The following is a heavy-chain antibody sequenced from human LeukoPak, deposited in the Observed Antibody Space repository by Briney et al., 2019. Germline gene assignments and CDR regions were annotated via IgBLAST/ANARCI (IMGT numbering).Heavy chain of an antibody. Sequence: SETLSLTCTVSGGSISSYYWSWIRQPAGKGLEWIGRIYTSGSTNHNPSLKSRVTISVDTSKNQFSLKLSSVTAADTAVYYCARVTWFPGTSYYYMDVWGKGTTVTVSS. V-gene: IGHV4-4*07. CDR2: IYTSGST. CDR3: ARVTWFPGTSYYYMDV. J-gene: IGHJ6*03. CDR1: GGSISSYY. D-gene: IGHD1-1*01.